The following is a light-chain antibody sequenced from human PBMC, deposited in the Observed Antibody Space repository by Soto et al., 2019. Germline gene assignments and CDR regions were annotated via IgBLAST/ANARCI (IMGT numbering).Light chain of an antibody. V-gene: IGKV3-15*01. CDR1: QSVSSN. CDR2: GAP. J-gene: IGKJ2*01. CDR3: HQYDDGPYT. Sequence: EIVLTQSPGTLSLSPGERATLSCRASQSVSSNVAWYQQIPGQTPRLLIYGAPTRATGIPVRFSGSGSGTEFTLTISSLQSEDFAVYYCHQYDDGPYTFGQGT.